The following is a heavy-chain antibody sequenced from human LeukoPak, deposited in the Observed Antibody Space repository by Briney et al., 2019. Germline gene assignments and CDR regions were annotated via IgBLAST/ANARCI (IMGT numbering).Heavy chain of an antibody. V-gene: IGHV3-21*04. CDR1: GFTFTSYT. CDR3: AKFPHCRNTMVRGVLDWYFDL. D-gene: IGHD3-10*01. J-gene: IGHJ2*01. CDR2: ISSSSSHT. Sequence: GGSLRLSCAASGFTFTSYTMNWVRQAPGKGLEWVSSISSSSSHTYYADSVKGRFTISRDNAKNSLYLQMNSLRAEDTAVYYCAKFPHCRNTMVRGVLDWYFDLWGRGTLVTVSS.